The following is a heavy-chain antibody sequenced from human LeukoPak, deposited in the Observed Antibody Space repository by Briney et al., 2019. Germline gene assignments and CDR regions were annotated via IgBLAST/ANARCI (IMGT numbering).Heavy chain of an antibody. CDR3: ALPLRDGDFYFDY. Sequence: PGGSLRLSCAASGFTFSNYWMHWVRQAPGKGLVWVSRINRDGRSTNYADSVKGRFTISRDNVKNTVFLQMNSLRAEDTAVYYCALPLRDGDFYFDYWGQGALVTVSS. CDR2: INRDGRST. V-gene: IGHV3-74*01. CDR1: GFTFSNYW. J-gene: IGHJ4*02. D-gene: IGHD4-17*01.